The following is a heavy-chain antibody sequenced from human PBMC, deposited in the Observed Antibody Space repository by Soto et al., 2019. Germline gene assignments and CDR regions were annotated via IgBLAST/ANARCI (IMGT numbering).Heavy chain of an antibody. CDR3: ARTLAVVYFDY. J-gene: IGHJ4*02. V-gene: IGHV4-61*01. CDR2: IYYSGGT. CDR1: GDSVSSGSHY. D-gene: IGHD6-19*01. Sequence: PSETLSLTCTVSGDSVSSGSHYWSWIRQPPGRGLEWIGCIYYSGGTNYNPSLKSRVTISVDTSRNQFSLKLSSVTAADTAVYYCARTLAVVYFDYWGQGTLVTVSS.